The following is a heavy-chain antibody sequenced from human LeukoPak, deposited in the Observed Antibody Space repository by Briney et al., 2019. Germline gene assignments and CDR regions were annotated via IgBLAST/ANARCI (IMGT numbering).Heavy chain of an antibody. J-gene: IGHJ4*02. CDR2: FNSDGSST. V-gene: IGHV3-74*01. CDR1: GFTFSSYW. CDR3: AGGQGYLIEY. D-gene: IGHD2-15*01. Sequence: GGSLRLSCAASGFTFSSYWMHWVRQAPGKGLVWVSRFNSDGSSTSYADSVKGRFTISRDNAKNTLYLQMNSLRAEDTAVYYCAGGQGYLIEYWGQGTLVTVSS.